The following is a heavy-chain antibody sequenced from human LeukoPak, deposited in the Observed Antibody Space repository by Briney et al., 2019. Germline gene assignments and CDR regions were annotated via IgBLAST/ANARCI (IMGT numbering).Heavy chain of an antibody. CDR1: GGSISSYY. CDR2: IYYSGST. J-gene: IGHJ6*03. CDR3: ARATYYYNGSGSYYYYMDV. V-gene: IGHV4-59*08. D-gene: IGHD3-22*01. Sequence: SETLSLTCTVSGGSISSYYWNWIRQPPGKGLEWIGYIYYSGSTNYNPSLKSRVAISVDTSKNQFSLKLRSVTAADTAVYYCARATYYYNGSGSYYYYMDVWGKGTTVTVSS.